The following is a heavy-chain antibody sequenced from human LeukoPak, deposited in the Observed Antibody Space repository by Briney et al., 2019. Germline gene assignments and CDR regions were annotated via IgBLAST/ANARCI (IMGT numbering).Heavy chain of an antibody. D-gene: IGHD2-2*01. CDR1: GGSISNYY. V-gene: IGHV4-59*12. CDR2: FYYTGDT. CDR3: ARALGAYCSSTSCYDWFDP. Sequence: SETLSLTCTVSGGSISNYYCSWIRQPPGKGLEWIGYFYYTGDTYYNPSLKSRVTISVDTSKNQFSLKLSSVTAADTAVYYCARALGAYCSSTSCYDWFDPWGQGTLVTVSS. J-gene: IGHJ5*02.